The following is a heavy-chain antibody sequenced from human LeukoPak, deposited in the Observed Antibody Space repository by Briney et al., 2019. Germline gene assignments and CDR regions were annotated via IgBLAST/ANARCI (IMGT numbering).Heavy chain of an antibody. CDR3: ARTNPWELKYYFDY. D-gene: IGHD1-7*01. Sequence: SETLSLTCAVSGGSISSSNWWSWVRQPPGKGLEWVGYIFYSGITNYNPSLKSRATISVDTSKNQFSLKLSSVTAADTAVYYCARTNPWELKYYFDYWGQGTLVTVSS. CDR2: IFYSGIT. J-gene: IGHJ4*02. V-gene: IGHV4-4*02. CDR1: GGSISSSNW.